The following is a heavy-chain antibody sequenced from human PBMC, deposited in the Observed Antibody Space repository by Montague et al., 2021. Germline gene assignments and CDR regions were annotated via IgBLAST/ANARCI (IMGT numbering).Heavy chain of an antibody. V-gene: IGHV4-38-2*02. CDR2: VSHGGRT. D-gene: IGHD1-14*01. J-gene: IGHJ6*04. Sequence: SETLSLTCTVSRSLINSDYYWGWLRQPPGKVLEWMGSVSHGGRTYYNPSLNSRVTISVDTSNNHFSLKLSSVTAADTAMYYCARHNTGERGFDVWGKGTTVTVSS. CDR3: ARHNTGERGFDV. CDR1: RSLINSDYY.